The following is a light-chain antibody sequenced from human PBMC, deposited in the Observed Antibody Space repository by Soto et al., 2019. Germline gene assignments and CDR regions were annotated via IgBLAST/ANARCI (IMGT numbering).Light chain of an antibody. V-gene: IGLV2-11*01. CDR1: SSDVGGYNF. Sequence: LTQPRSVSGSPGQSVTMSCTGTSSDVGGYNFVSWYQQHPGKAPKLMIYDVSERPSGVPDRFFGSKSGNTASLTISGLQAEDEADYYCCSYAGSYTFYVFGTGTKVT. J-gene: IGLJ1*01. CDR2: DVS. CDR3: CSYAGSYTFYV.